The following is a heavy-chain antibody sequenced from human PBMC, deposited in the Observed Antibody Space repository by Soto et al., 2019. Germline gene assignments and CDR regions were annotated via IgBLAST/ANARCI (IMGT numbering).Heavy chain of an antibody. D-gene: IGHD3-22*01. CDR1: GFTFSSYA. Sequence: GGSLRLSCAASGFTFSSYAMHWVRQAPGKGLEWVAVISYDGSNKYYADSVKGRFTIPRDNSKNTLYLQMNSLRAEDTAVYYCAREVIRRYYDSSGWLDYWGQGT. J-gene: IGHJ4*02. CDR2: ISYDGSNK. CDR3: AREVIRRYYDSSGWLDY. V-gene: IGHV3-30-3*01.